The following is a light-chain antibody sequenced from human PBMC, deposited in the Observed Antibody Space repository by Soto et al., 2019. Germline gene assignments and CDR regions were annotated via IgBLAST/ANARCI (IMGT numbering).Light chain of an antibody. J-gene: IGLJ1*01. Sequence: QSVLTQPPSASGTPGQRVTISCSGSSSNIGRDFVYWYQQVPGTAPKPLIYSDNQRYSGVPDRFSGSKSGTSASLTISGLRSEDEADYYCAAWDDSLNGYVFGTGTKLTVL. CDR1: SSNIGRDF. CDR3: AAWDDSLNGYV. CDR2: SDN. V-gene: IGLV1-47*02.